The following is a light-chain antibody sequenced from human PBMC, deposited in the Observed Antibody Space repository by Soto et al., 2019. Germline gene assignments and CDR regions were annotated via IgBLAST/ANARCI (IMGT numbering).Light chain of an antibody. V-gene: IGKV3-15*01. J-gene: IGKJ1*01. CDR1: QSVSSN. Sequence: EIVMTQSPATLSVSPGERATLSCRASQSVSSNLVWYQQKPGQAPRLLICGASTRATGIPARFSGSGSGTEFTLTISSLQSEDFAVYYCQQYNNWPPTFGQGTKVDNK. CDR3: QQYNNWPPT. CDR2: GAS.